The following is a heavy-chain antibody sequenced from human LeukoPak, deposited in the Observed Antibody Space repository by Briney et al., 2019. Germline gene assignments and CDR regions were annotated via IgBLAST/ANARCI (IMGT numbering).Heavy chain of an antibody. D-gene: IGHD2-2*01. CDR1: GYTFTNYY. V-gene: IGHV1-46*01. CDR3: ARDCSSASCYLGFDY. Sequence: VASVNVSCKASGYTFTNYYIHWVRQAPGQGHEWMGIINPSGGSTSYAQKFQGRVTMTSDTSTSTVYMELSSLRSEDTAVYYCARDCSSASCYLGFDYWGQGTLVTVSS. CDR2: INPSGGST. J-gene: IGHJ4*02.